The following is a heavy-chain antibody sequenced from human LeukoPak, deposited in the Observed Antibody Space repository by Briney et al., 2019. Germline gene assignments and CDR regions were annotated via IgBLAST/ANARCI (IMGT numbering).Heavy chain of an antibody. CDR3: ARVGRDCSSINCYWEDWFDP. CDR2: ISRSTGNT. V-gene: IGHV1-18*01. Sequence: GASVKVSCKASGYSFTSYGITWVREAPGQGREWMGWISRSTGNTHYAQNVQGRVTMTTDTATSTAYMELRSLGSDDTAVYYCARVGRDCSSINCYWEDWFDPWGQGTLVIVSS. D-gene: IGHD2-2*01. CDR1: GYSFTSYG. J-gene: IGHJ5*02.